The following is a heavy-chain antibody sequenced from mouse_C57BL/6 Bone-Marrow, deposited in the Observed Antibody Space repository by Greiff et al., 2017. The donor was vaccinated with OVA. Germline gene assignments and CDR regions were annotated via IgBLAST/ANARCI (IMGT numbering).Heavy chain of an antibody. V-gene: IGHV1-50*01. CDR1: GYTFTSYW. Sequence: VQLQQPGAELVKPGASVKLSCKASGYTFTSYWMQWVKQRPGQGLEWIGEIDPSDSYTNYNQKFKGKATLTVDTSSSTAYMQLSSLTSEDSAVYYCARGNYSNFYAMDYWGQGTSVTVSS. CDR3: ARGNYSNFYAMDY. J-gene: IGHJ4*01. D-gene: IGHD2-5*01. CDR2: IDPSDSYT.